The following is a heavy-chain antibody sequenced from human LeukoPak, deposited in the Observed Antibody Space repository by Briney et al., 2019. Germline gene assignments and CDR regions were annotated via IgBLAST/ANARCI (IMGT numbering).Heavy chain of an antibody. CDR3: AKERDGYIDY. V-gene: IGHV1-69*05. D-gene: IGHD5-24*01. CDR1: GGTFSSYA. J-gene: IGHJ4*02. CDR2: IIPIFGTA. Sequence: SVKVSCKASGGTFSSYAISWVRQAPGQGLEWMGGIIPIFGTANYSQKFQGRVTITTDESTSTAYMELSSLRSEDTAVYYCAKERDGYIDYWGQGTLVTVSS.